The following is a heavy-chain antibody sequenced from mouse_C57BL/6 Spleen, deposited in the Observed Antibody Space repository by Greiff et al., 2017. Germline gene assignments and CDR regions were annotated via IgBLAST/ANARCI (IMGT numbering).Heavy chain of an antibody. CDR2: IYPSSGYT. CDR3: ARWSSVGY. V-gene: IGHV1-7*01. J-gene: IGHJ2*01. D-gene: IGHD1-1*01. CDR1: GYTFTSYW. Sequence: QVQLQQSGAELAKPGASVKLSCKASGYTFTSYWMHWVKQRPGQGLVWIGYIYPSSGYTKYNQKFKDKATLTADTSSSTAYMQLSSLTYEDSAVYYCARWSSVGYWGKGTTLTVSS.